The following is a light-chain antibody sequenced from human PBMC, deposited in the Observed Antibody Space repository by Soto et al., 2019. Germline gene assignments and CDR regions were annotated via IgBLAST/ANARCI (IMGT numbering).Light chain of an antibody. CDR2: DAS. V-gene: IGKV1D-13*01. CDR3: QQFNNYPIT. CDR1: QGISST. J-gene: IGKJ5*01. Sequence: AIQLTQSPSSLSASVGDRVTITCRASQGISSTLAWYQQKPGKAPKLLIYDASSLESGVPSRFSGGGYGTDFTLTISSLPPEDFATYYCQQFNNYPITFGQGTRLEIK.